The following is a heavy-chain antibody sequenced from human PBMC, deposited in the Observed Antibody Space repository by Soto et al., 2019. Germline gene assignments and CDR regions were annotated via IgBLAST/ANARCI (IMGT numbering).Heavy chain of an antibody. Sequence: QVQLVQSGAEVKKPGASVKLSCRASGYTFTSNYMHWVRQAPGQGLEWMGRIQPSSGFTRVAQKLQVRFSMTRDTSTSTVYMELRSLTYHDTAVYFCARDYGDYVFDYWGQGTLVTVSS. V-gene: IGHV1-46*01. J-gene: IGHJ4*02. CDR2: IQPSSGFT. CDR1: GYTFTSNY. D-gene: IGHD4-17*01. CDR3: ARDYGDYVFDY.